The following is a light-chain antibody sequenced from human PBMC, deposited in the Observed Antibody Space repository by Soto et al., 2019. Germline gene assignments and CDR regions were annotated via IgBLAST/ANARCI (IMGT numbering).Light chain of an antibody. CDR3: KQYGRSTIIR. CDR1: QTVSMTY. CDR2: GAS. Sequence: VLTHSPVTLSLSPGESSTLSCRASQTVSMTYLTWYQQKPGQAPRLLIFGASKRATGIPDRFSGSGSGRDLTLNISGMEHEDFAVYYCKQYGRSTIIRFGQGKRMEIK. J-gene: IGKJ5*01. V-gene: IGKV3-20*01.